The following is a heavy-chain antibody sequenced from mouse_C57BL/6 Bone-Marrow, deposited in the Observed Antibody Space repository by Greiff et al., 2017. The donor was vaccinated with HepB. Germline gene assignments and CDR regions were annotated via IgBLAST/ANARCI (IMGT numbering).Heavy chain of an antibody. CDR1: GFTFSDFY. J-gene: IGHJ4*01. Sequence: EVKLVESGGGLVQSGRSLRLSCATSGFTFSDFYMEWVRQAPGKGLEWIAASRNKANDYTTEYSASVKGRFIVSRDTSQSILYLQMNALRAEDTAIYYCARDAGGRKYYYAMDYWGQGTSVTVSS. V-gene: IGHV7-1*01. D-gene: IGHD1-1*02. CDR3: ARDAGGRKYYYAMDY. CDR2: SRNKANDYTT.